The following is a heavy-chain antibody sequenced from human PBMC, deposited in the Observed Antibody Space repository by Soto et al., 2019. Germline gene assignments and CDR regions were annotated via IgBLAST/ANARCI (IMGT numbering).Heavy chain of an antibody. J-gene: IGHJ6*02. V-gene: IGHV1-2*02. CDR3: ARGSYDFWSGYYTREVYGMDV. D-gene: IGHD3-3*01. CDR1: GYTFTGYY. Sequence: ASVKVSCKASGYTFTGYYMHWVRQAPGQGLELMGWINPNSGGTNYAQKFQGRVTMTRDTSISTAYMELSRLRSDDTAVYYCARGSYDFWSGYYTREVYGMDVWGQGTTVTVYS. CDR2: INPNSGGT.